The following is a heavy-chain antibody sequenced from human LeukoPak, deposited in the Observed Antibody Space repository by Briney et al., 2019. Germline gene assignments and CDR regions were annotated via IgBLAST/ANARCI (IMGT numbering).Heavy chain of an antibody. V-gene: IGHV3-21*01. CDR3: ARAAPYYYDSSGYSAFDS. D-gene: IGHD3-22*01. J-gene: IGHJ3*02. CDR2: ISSDSAYI. Sequence: GGSLRLSCAASGFTFSSYSMNWVRQAPGKRLEWVSVISSDSAYIYYADSVKGRFTVSRDNAKNSLSLHMSSLRAEDTGVYYCARAAPYYYDSSGYSAFDSWGQGTMVTVSA. CDR1: GFTFSSYS.